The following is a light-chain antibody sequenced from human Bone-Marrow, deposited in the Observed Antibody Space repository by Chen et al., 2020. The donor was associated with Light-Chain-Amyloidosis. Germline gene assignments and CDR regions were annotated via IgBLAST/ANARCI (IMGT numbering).Light chain of an antibody. CDR2: GNT. V-gene: IGLV1-40*01. CDR1: SSNIGEGYD. J-gene: IGLJ1*01. Sequence: QSVLTQPPSVSGAPGQWVTISCTGSSSNIGEGYDVHWYQQLPGTAPKLLIYGNTNRPSGAPDRFAGSKSGTSASLAITGLQPEDEADYFCESYDSSLNGYVFGTGTEVTVL. CDR3: ESYDSSLNGYV.